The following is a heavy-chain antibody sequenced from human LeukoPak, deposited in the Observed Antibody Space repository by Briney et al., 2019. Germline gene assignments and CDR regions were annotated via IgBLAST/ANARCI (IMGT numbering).Heavy chain of an antibody. V-gene: IGHV3-23*01. CDR2: ISSSGGIT. D-gene: IGHD3-22*01. Sequence: GSLRLSCAASGFTFSNYGMTWIRQAPGKGLEWVSVISSSGGITYYADSVKGRFTISRDNSKNTLYLQMNSLRGEDTAVYYCARILDHYDFPNNWFDPWGQGTLVTVSS. CDR3: ARILDHYDFPNNWFDP. CDR1: GFTFSNYG. J-gene: IGHJ5*02.